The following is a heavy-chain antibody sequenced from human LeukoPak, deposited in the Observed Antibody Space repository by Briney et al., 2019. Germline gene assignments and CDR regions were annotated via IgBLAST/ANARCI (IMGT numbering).Heavy chain of an antibody. D-gene: IGHD2-21*01. CDR2: ISSSSSYI. Sequence: PGGSLRLSCAASRFTFTNYAMNWVRQAPGKGLEWVSSISSSSSYIYYADSVKGRFTISRDNAKNSLYLQMNSLRAEDTAVYYCARESGGGDFPSWGQGTMVTVSS. CDR3: ARESGGGDFPS. CDR1: RFTFTNYA. J-gene: IGHJ3*01. V-gene: IGHV3-21*01.